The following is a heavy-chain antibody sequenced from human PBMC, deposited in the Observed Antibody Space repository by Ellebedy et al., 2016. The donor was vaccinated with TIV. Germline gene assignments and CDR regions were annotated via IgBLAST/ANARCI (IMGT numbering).Heavy chain of an antibody. CDR1: GFTFSSYW. J-gene: IGHJ4*02. Sequence: GESLKISCAASGFTFSSYWMHWVRQTPGKGLVWVSRINADRTTTNYADSVKGRFTISRDNAKNTLYLQMNSLRAEDTAVYYCARGRPPDNWGQGTLVTVSS. CDR2: INADRTTT. CDR3: ARGRPPDN. V-gene: IGHV3-74*01.